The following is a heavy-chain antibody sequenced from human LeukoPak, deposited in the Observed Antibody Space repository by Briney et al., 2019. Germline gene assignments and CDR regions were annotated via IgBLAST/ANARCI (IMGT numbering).Heavy chain of an antibody. CDR2: INVNSGGT. J-gene: IGHJ4*02. Sequence: VSVKASCKASGYTFTGYYMHWVRQTPGQGLEWMGWINVNSGGTKCAQKFQGRVTMTRDMSISTAYMELSRLRSDDTAVYYCARGRSGELTWAFTLDSWGQGTLVTVSS. V-gene: IGHV1-2*02. CDR3: ARGRSGELTWAFTLDS. CDR1: GYTFTGYY. D-gene: IGHD3-10*01.